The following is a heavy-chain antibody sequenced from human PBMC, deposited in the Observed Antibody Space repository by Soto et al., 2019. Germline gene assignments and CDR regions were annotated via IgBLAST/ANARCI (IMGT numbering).Heavy chain of an antibody. CDR2: INHSGST. D-gene: IGHD3-10*01. Sequence: QVQLQQWGAGLLKPSETLSLTCAVYGGSLSGYYWSWIRQAPGKGLEWIGEINHSGSTNYNPSLKSRVTISVDTSKNQFSLKLSSVTAADTAVYYCARVSGIYYYGMDVWGQGTTVTVSS. CDR3: ARVSGIYYYGMDV. J-gene: IGHJ6*02. CDR1: GGSLSGYY. V-gene: IGHV4-34*01.